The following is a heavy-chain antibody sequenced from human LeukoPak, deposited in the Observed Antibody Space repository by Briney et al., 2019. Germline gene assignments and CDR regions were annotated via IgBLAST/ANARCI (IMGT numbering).Heavy chain of an antibody. V-gene: IGHV4-4*07. CDR2: IFPSGGS. D-gene: IGHD3-10*01. CDR1: GASINNYF. CDR3: ARGSSGSYFNY. J-gene: IGHJ4*02. Sequence: SATLSLTCTVSGASINNYFYSWVRPPAGKGLEWIGRIFPSGGSNYNPSIKSRVTMSVDTSKSQVSLKLSSVTAADTAVYYCARGSSGSYFNYWGQGALVTVSS.